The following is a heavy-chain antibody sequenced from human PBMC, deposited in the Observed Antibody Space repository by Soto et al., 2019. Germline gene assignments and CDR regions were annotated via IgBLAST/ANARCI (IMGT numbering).Heavy chain of an antibody. CDR3: ARDSTVTTFRLLDY. CDR2: ISYDGSNK. J-gene: IGHJ4*02. Sequence: PGGSLRLSCAASGFTFSSYAMHWVRQAPGKGLEWVAVISYDGSNKYYADSVKGRFTISRDNSKNTLYLQMNSLRAENTAVYYCARDSTVTTFRLLDYWGQGTLVTVSS. D-gene: IGHD4-17*01. CDR1: GFTFSSYA. V-gene: IGHV3-30-3*01.